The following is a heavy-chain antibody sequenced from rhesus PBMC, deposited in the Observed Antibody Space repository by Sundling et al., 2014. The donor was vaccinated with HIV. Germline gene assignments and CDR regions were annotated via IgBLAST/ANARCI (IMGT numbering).Heavy chain of an antibody. CDR3: AIGGTYYSDSGRLDY. J-gene: IGHJ4*01. CDR2: INGNTGST. V-gene: IGHV4-80*01. D-gene: IGHD3-28*01. Sequence: QVQLQESGPGLVKTSETLSLTCAVSGASISSYLWNWIRQPPGKGLEWIGEINGNTGSTKYNPSLKSRVTISRDTSKNQFSLKLSSVTAADTAVYYCAIGGTYYSDSGRLDYWGQGALVTVSS. CDR1: GASISSYL.